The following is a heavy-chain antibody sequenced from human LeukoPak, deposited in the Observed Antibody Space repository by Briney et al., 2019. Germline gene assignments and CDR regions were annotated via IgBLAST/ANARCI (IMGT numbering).Heavy chain of an antibody. CDR2: ISTNGVST. CDR1: GFTFSSYA. D-gene: IGHD3-10*01. V-gene: IGHV3-64D*06. J-gene: IGHJ4*02. Sequence: GGSLRLSCSASGFTFSSYAMHWVRQPPGKGLEYVSGISTNGVSTYYADSVKGRFTISRDNSKNTLYLQMSSLRPEDTAVYYCVKARYSYGSGSYFSWGQGTLVTVSS. CDR3: VKARYSYGSGSYFS.